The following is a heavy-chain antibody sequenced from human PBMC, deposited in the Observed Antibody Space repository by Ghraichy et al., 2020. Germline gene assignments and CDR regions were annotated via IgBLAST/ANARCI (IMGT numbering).Heavy chain of an antibody. CDR2: IYSGGST. J-gene: IGHJ2*01. V-gene: IGHV3-53*01. CDR1: GFTVSSNY. CDR3: ARGVYSSGWYKEGYFDL. Sequence: GSLRLSCAASGFTVSSNYMSWVRQAPGKGLEWVSVIYSGGSTYYADSVKGRFTISRDNSKNTLYLQMNSLRAEDTAVYYCARGVYSSGWYKEGYFDLWGRGTLVTVSS. D-gene: IGHD6-19*01.